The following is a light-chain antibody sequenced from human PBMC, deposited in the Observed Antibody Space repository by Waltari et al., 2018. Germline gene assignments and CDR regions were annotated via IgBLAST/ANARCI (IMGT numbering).Light chain of an antibody. J-gene: IGKJ4*01. CDR2: EAS. Sequence: DIRLTQSPSTLSASAGDRVSISCRASQSISKWLAWYQQKPGKAPKLLNYEASTLQSGVPSRFSGTGSGTDFTLTISSLQPDDFATYYCQQYNSYSLLTFGGGTKVEIK. CDR1: QSISKW. CDR3: QQYNSYSLLT. V-gene: IGKV1-5*03.